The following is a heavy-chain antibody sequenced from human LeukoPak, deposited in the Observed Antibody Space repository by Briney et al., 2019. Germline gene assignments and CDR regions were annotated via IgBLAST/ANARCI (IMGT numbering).Heavy chain of an antibody. CDR1: GYSFTSYW. V-gene: IGHV5-51*01. J-gene: IGHJ6*02. Sequence: GESLKISCKGSGYSFTSYWIGWVRQMPGKGLEWMRIIYPGDSDTRYSPSFQGQVTISADKSISTAYLQWSSLKASDTAMYYCARTDSSSWSPETGMDVWGQGTTVTVSS. CDR2: IYPGDSDT. CDR3: ARTDSSSWSPETGMDV. D-gene: IGHD6-13*01.